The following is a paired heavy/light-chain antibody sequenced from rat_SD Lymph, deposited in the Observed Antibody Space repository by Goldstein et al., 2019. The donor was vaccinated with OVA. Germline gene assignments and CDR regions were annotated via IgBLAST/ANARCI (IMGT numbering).Light chain of an antibody. CDR2: DSS. V-gene: IGKV4S16*01. Sequence: EIVLTQSPTTMAASPGERVTITCRASSSVNYMYWYQQMSGASPKLWIYDSSKLASGVPDRFSGSVSGTSYSLTINTMEAEDAATYYCQQCCSLPYTFGAGTKLEL. J-gene: IGKJ2-3*01. CDR1: SSVNY. CDR3: QQCCSLPYT.
Heavy chain of an antibody. J-gene: IGHJ3*01. CDR2: IIYDDDST. CDR1: GFTFSEYA. Sequence: EVQLVESGGGLVQPGDSLKLSCAASGFTFSEYAMAWVRQSPKRGLEWVATIIYDDDSTYYRNSVKGRFTISRDNARSALYLQMDSLRSEDTATYYCTTHRTLWFGHWGQGTLVTVSS. V-gene: IGHV5S10*01. CDR3: TTHRTLWFGH.